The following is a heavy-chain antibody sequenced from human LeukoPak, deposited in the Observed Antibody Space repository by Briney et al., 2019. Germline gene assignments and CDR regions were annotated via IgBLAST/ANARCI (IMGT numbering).Heavy chain of an antibody. CDR3: ARNVTGGSSGYWRFDY. V-gene: IGHV4-39*01. CDR1: GGSISSSNYY. CDR2: IYYSGST. J-gene: IGHJ4*02. Sequence: SVTLSLTCTVSGGSISSSNYYWGWIRQPPGKGLEWIGSIYYSGSTYYKSSLKSRITISVDTSKNQFSLKLSSVTAADTAVYYCARNVTGGSSGYWRFDYWGQGTLVTVSS. D-gene: IGHD3-22*01.